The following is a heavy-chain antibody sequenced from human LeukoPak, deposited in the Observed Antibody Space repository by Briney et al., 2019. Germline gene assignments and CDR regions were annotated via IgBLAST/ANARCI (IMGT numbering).Heavy chain of an antibody. CDR1: GFSLSSGYY. J-gene: IGHJ6*03. V-gene: IGHV4-38-2*01. Sequence: SETLSLSCAVSGFSLSSGYYWGWIRQPPEKGLEWIGNIYHSGCTYYNPSLKSRLTISVDTSKNHFSLKLNSVTAADTAVYYCARSGLGSGYYYLDVWGKGTTVTVSS. D-gene: IGHD2-15*01. CDR3: ARSGLGSGYYYLDV. CDR2: IYHSGCT.